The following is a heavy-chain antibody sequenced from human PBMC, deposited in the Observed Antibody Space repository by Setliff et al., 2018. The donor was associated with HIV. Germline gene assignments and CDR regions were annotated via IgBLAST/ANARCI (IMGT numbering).Heavy chain of an antibody. V-gene: IGHV1-18*01. CDR2: ISGYNGNT. Sequence: GASVKVSCKASSYTFTRYGISWVRQAPGQGLEWTGWISGYNGNTKYAQSFQGRVAMTTETSTSTAYMEMRSLRSDDTAVYYCARVPFRSAWFSGGHDAFDIWGQGTMVTVSS. CDR3: ARVPFRSAWFSGGHDAFDI. CDR1: SYTFTRYG. D-gene: IGHD6-19*01. J-gene: IGHJ3*02.